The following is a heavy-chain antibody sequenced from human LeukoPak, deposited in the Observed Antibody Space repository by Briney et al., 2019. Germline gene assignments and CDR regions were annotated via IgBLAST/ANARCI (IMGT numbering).Heavy chain of an antibody. CDR1: GYTFTSYY. CDR3: ARGGVAIRRDIDY. D-gene: IGHD3-10*01. V-gene: IGHV1-46*01. J-gene: IGHJ4*02. Sequence: GASVKVSCKASGYTFTSYYMHWVRQALGQGLGWMGIINPSGGSTSYAQKFQGRVTMTRDMSTSTVYMELSSLRSEDTAVYYCARGGVAIRRDIDYWGQGTLVTVSS. CDR2: INPSGGST.